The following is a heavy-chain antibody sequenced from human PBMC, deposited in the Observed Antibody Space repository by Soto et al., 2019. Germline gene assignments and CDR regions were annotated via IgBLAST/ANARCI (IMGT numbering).Heavy chain of an antibody. CDR2: LSAHNHNT. CDR1: GYTFTSYG. CDR3: ARGRYGDY. D-gene: IGHD4-17*01. V-gene: IGHV1-18*01. Sequence: QVHLVQSGAEVKKPGASVKVSCKGSGYTFTSYGISWVRQAPGQGLEWMGWLSAHNHNTNYAQKLQGRVTVTTDTSTSTAYMELRRLRSDDTAVYYRARGRYGDYWGQGTLVTVSS. J-gene: IGHJ4*02.